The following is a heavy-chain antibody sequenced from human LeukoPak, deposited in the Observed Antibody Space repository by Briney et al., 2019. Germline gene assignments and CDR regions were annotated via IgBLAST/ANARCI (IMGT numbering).Heavy chain of an antibody. Sequence: GGSLRLSCAASGFTFSSYGMHWVRQAPGKGLEWVAVIWYDGSKKYYVDAVQGRFTISRDNSKNTLYLQMSSLRAEDTAVYYCARGDYYDSSGYYFPDAFDIWGQGTMVTVSS. D-gene: IGHD3-22*01. CDR1: GFTFSSYG. CDR3: ARGDYYDSSGYYFPDAFDI. J-gene: IGHJ3*02. V-gene: IGHV3-33*01. CDR2: IWYDGSKK.